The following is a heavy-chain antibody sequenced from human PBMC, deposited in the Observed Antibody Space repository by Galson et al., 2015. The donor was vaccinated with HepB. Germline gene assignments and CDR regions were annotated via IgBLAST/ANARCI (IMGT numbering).Heavy chain of an antibody. CDR1: GGSISSYY. CDR2: IYYSGST. J-gene: IGHJ4*02. V-gene: IGHV4-59*01. CDR3: ARAQNPLYSGSYYFDY. D-gene: IGHD1-26*01. Sequence: LSLTCTVSGGSISSYYWSWIRQPPGKGLEWIGYIYYSGSTNYNPSLKSRVTISVDTSKNQFSLKLSSVTAADTAVYYCARAQNPLYSGSYYFDYWGQGTLVTVSS.